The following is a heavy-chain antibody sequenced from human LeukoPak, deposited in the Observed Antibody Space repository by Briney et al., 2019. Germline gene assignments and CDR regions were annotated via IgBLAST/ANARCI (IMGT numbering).Heavy chain of an antibody. CDR1: GYTFTSYY. V-gene: IGHV1-46*01. Sequence: ASVKVSCKASGYTFTSYYMHRVRQAPGQGLEWMGIINPSGGSTSYAQKFQGRATMTRDTSTSTVYMELSSLRSEDTAVYYCARAPGSSWSGYYTNYYYYMDVWGKGTTVTVSS. CDR3: ARAPGSSWSGYYTNYYYYMDV. D-gene: IGHD3-3*01. J-gene: IGHJ6*03. CDR2: INPSGGST.